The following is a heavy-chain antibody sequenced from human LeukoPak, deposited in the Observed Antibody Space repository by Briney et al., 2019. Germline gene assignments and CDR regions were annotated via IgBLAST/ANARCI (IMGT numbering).Heavy chain of an antibody. J-gene: IGHJ4*02. CDR3: ARSSSGTYPY. CDR1: GYNFASYT. CDR2: INGDNGNT. Sequence: AAVKVSCKTSGYNFASYTMHWLRQAPGQSPEWMGSINGDNGNTKYSEKFQGRVTFTRDTSASSAYMELSRLRSEDTAVYYCARSSSGTYPYWGQGTLVTVSS. D-gene: IGHD3-10*01. V-gene: IGHV1-3*01.